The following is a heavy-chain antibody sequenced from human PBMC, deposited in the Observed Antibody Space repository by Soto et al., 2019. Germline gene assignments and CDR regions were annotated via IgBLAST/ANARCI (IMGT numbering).Heavy chain of an antibody. V-gene: IGHV1-69*06. CDR3: ARRGGSSSSDYYGMEV. J-gene: IGHJ6*02. CDR1: GGTFSSYA. D-gene: IGHD6-6*01. CDR2: IIPTFGTA. Sequence: QVQLVQSGAEVKKPGSSVKVSCKASGGTFSSYAIRWVRQAPGQGLEWMGGIIPTFGTANYAQKFQGRVTITADKATSTAYMELSSLRSEDTAVYYCARRGGSSSSDYYGMEVWGQGTTVTVSS.